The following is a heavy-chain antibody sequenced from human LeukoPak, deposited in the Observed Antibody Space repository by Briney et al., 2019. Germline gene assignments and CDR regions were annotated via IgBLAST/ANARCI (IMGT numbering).Heavy chain of an antibody. D-gene: IGHD3-3*01. CDR1: GGSISSSSYY. CDR2: IYYSGST. V-gene: IGHV4-39*07. CDR3: ARTFSFPPNYDFWSGYSEKNWFDP. Sequence: PSETLSLTCTVSGGSISSSSYYWGWIRQPPGKGLEWIGSIYYSGSTYYNPSLKSRVTISVDTSKNQFSLKLSSVTAADTAVYYCARTFSFPPNYDFWSGYSEKNWFDPWGQGTTVTVSS. J-gene: IGHJ5*01.